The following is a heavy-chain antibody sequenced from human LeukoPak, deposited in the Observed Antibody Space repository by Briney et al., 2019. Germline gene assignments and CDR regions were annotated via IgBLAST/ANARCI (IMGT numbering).Heavy chain of an antibody. J-gene: IGHJ6*02. CDR2: ISYDGSNK. CDR1: GFTFSISG. D-gene: IGHD6-13*01. V-gene: IGHV3-30*18. Sequence: GGSLRLSCAASGFTFSISGIHWVRQAPGKGLEWVAVISYDGSNKYYADSVKGRFTISRDNAKNSLYLQMNSLRAEDTALYYCAKDIAAAGTGYYYYGMDVWGQGTTVTVSS. CDR3: AKDIAAAGTGYYYYGMDV.